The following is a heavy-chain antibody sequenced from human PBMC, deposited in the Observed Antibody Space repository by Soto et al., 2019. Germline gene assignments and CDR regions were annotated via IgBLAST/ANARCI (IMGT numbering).Heavy chain of an antibody. D-gene: IGHD6-13*01. CDR3: ARDNIAEAGTDY. V-gene: IGHV3-33*01. CDR2: IWYDGSNK. Sequence: QVQLVESGGGVVQPGRSLRLSCAASGFTFSSYGMHWVRQAPGKGLEWVAVIWYDGSNKYYADSVKGRFTISRDNSKNTLYLQMNSLRAEDTAVYYCARDNIAEAGTDYWGQGTLVTVSS. CDR1: GFTFSSYG. J-gene: IGHJ4*02.